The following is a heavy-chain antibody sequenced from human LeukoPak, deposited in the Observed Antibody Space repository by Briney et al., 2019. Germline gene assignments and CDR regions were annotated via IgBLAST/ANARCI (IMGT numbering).Heavy chain of an antibody. D-gene: IGHD3-10*01. CDR2: INPNSGGT. Sequence: ASVKVSSKASGYAFTGYYMHWVRQAPGQGLEWMGWINPNSGGTNYAQKFQGRVTMTRDTSISTAYMELSRLRSDDTAVYYCARDLRVRGVISSFDPWGQGTLVTVSS. J-gene: IGHJ5*02. CDR1: GYAFTGYY. CDR3: ARDLRVRGVISSFDP. V-gene: IGHV1-2*02.